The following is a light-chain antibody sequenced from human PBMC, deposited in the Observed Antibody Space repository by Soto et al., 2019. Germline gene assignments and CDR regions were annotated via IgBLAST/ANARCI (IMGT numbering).Light chain of an antibody. J-gene: IGKJ4*01. CDR2: AAS. V-gene: IGKV3-11*01. CDR1: QSVSSY. Sequence: EIVLTQSPATLSLSPGERATLSCRASQSVSSYLAWYQQKPGQAPRLLINAASNRATGIPARFSGSGSGTDFALTISSLEPADFAAYYCQQRSNWPPSLTFGGGTTVEIK. CDR3: QQRSNWPPSLT.